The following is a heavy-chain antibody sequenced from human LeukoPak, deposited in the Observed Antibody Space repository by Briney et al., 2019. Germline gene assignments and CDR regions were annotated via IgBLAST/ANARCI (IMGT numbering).Heavy chain of an antibody. D-gene: IGHD3-10*01. J-gene: IGHJ4*02. CDR3: ARGGYGSGSYWDPFDY. CDR2: IYPGDSDT. Sequence: GESLKISCKGSGYSFTNYWIVWVRQMPGKGLEWMGIIYPGDSDTRYSPSFQGQVTISADKSISTAYLQWSSLKASDTAMYYCARGGYGSGSYWDPFDYWGQGTLVTVSS. CDR1: GYSFTNYW. V-gene: IGHV5-51*01.